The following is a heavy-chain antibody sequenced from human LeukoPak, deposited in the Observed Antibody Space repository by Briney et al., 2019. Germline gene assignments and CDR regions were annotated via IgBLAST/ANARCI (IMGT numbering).Heavy chain of an antibody. V-gene: IGHV4-59*01. CDR2: IYYSGST. D-gene: IGHD2-2*01. CDR1: GGSISSYY. CDR3: ARDMRGEYCSSTSCPPNPGYYYYYMDV. Sequence: SETLSLTCTVSGGSISSYYWSWIRQPPGKGLEWIGYIYYSGSTNYNPPLKSRVTISVDTAKNQFSLKLCSVPAADTAVYYCARDMRGEYCSSTSCPPNPGYYYYYMDVWGKGTTVTVSS. J-gene: IGHJ6*03.